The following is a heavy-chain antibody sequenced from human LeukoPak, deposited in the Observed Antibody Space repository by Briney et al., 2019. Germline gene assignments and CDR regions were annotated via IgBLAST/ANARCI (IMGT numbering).Heavy chain of an antibody. Sequence: SETLSLTCAVYGGSFSGYYWSWIRQPPTKGLDWIGEINHSGSTNYNPSLKSRVTISVDTSKNQFSLKLSSVTAADTAVYYCARHPRFRDFDYWGQGTLVTVSS. D-gene: IGHD2-21*01. CDR3: ARHPRFRDFDY. J-gene: IGHJ4*02. CDR1: GGSFSGYY. CDR2: INHSGST. V-gene: IGHV4-34*01.